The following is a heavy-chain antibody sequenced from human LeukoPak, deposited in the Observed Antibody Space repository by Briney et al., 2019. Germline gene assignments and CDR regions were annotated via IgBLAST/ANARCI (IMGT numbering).Heavy chain of an antibody. J-gene: IGHJ6*02. CDR1: GYTFTGYY. Sequence: ASVKVSCKASGYTFTGYYMHWVRQAPGQGFEWMGWINPNSGGTNYAQKFQGRVTMTRDTSISTAYMELSRLRSDDTAVYYCARGRPMYYDFWSGYDYYYYGMDVWGQGTTVTVSS. V-gene: IGHV1-2*02. D-gene: IGHD3-3*01. CDR2: INPNSGGT. CDR3: ARGRPMYYDFWSGYDYYYYGMDV.